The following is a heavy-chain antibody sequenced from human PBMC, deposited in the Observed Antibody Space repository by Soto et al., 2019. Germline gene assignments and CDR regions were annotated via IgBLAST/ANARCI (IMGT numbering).Heavy chain of an antibody. CDR1: GGTISTNV. D-gene: IGHD2-15*01. CDR3: ATGARYCSGGSCYPDD. CDR2: IMPIFAAP. V-gene: IGHV1-69*06. Sequence: QVQLMQSGAEVKKPGSSVKVSCKASGGTISTNVISWVRQAPGQGLEWMGEIMPIFAAPNNAQKFQARLTITADTSTTTVYMELSSLTSEDTAVYFCATGARYCSGGSCYPDDWGQGTLVIVSS. J-gene: IGHJ4*02.